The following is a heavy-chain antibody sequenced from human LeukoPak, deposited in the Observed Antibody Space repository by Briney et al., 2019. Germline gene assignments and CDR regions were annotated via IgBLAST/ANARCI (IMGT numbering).Heavy chain of an antibody. CDR2: ISAYNGNT. J-gene: IGHJ4*02. CDR1: GYTFNRYG. D-gene: IGHD5-12*01. CDR3: ARSSGYDSQGDY. V-gene: IGHV1-18*01. Sequence: ASVKVSCKASGYTFNRYGISWVRQAPGQGLEWMGWISAYNGNTNYAQKLQGRVTMTTDTSTSTAHMELRSLRSDDTAVYYCARSSGYDSQGDYWGQGTLVTVSS.